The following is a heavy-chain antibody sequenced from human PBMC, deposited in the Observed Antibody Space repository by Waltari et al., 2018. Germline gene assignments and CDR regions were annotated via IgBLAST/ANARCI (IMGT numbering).Heavy chain of an antibody. V-gene: IGHV4-61*02. Sequence: QVQLQESGPGLAKASQTLSLTCDVSGGSISNLNFYWSWIRQPAGKGLEWIGRIYRSGVSDYNPSLSVRATMFLDMSKNQFSLTVDSLIAADTAVYYCAVSPDTATSRAAFHCWGPGTTVSVSS. CDR3: AVSPDTATSRAAFHC. CDR1: GGSISNLNFY. CDR2: IYRSGVS. J-gene: IGHJ6*02. D-gene: IGHD5-18*01.